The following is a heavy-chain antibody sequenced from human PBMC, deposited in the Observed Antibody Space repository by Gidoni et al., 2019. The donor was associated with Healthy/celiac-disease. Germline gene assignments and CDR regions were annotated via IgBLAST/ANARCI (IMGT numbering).Heavy chain of an antibody. CDR3: ARSVPLWFGELPFWFDP. D-gene: IGHD3-10*01. CDR1: GYSISSGYY. J-gene: IGHJ5*02. Sequence: QVQLQESGPGLVKPSETLSLTCPVSGYSISSGYYWGWIRQPPGKGLEWIGSIYHSGSTYYNPSLKSRVTISVDTSKNQFSLKLSSVTAADTAVYYCARSVPLWFGELPFWFDPWGQGTLVTVSS. V-gene: IGHV4-38-2*01. CDR2: IYHSGST.